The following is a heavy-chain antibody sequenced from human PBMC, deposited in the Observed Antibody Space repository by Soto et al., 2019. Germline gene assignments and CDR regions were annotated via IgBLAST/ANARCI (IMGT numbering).Heavy chain of an antibody. CDR3: AKHKPGTTSFDY. V-gene: IGHV3-23*01. D-gene: IGHD1-1*01. J-gene: IGHJ4*02. Sequence: GGSLRLSCAASGFTISSNAMDWVRQAPGKGLEWVSGISERGDTTHYADSVKGRSTISRDTSKNTLYLQLNTLRADDTAVYYCAKHKPGTTSFDYLGQGTLVTVSS. CDR1: GFTISSNA. CDR2: ISERGDTT.